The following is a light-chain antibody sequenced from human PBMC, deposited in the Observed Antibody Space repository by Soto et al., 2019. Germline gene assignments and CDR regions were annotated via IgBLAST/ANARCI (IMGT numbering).Light chain of an antibody. CDR1: QDIEIY. J-gene: IGKJ5*01. Sequence: IQMTQSPSSLSASVGDRVTITCRASQDIEIYLAWYQQRPGTVPKLLIYSASTLQSGFPSRFSGSGSGTDFTLTINSLQPEDVATYYCQRYNSVPVAFGQGTRLEIK. CDR3: QRYNSVPVA. V-gene: IGKV1-27*01. CDR2: SAS.